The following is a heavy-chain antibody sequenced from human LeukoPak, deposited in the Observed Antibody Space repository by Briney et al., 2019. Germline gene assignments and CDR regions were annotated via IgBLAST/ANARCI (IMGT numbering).Heavy chain of an antibody. J-gene: IGHJ6*03. Sequence: ASVKVSCKASGYTFTGYYMHWVRQAPGQGLEWTGWINPNSGGTNYAQKFQGRVTMTRDTSISTAYMELSRLRSDDTAVYYCATSDYYYHYMDVWGKGTTVTVSS. CDR3: ATSDYYYHYMDV. CDR1: GYTFTGYY. CDR2: INPNSGGT. D-gene: IGHD3-16*01. V-gene: IGHV1-2*02.